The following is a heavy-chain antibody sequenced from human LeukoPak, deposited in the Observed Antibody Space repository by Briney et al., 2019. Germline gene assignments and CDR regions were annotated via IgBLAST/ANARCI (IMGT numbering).Heavy chain of an antibody. CDR2: IYYSGST. J-gene: IGHJ4*02. V-gene: IGHV4-59*01. D-gene: IGHD5-12*01. CDR3: ARGPGLSGYDLDY. CDR1: GGSISTYY. Sequence: SETLSLTCTVSGGSISTYYWSWIRQPPGKGLEWIGYIYYSGSTNYNPSLKSRVTISVDTSKNQFSLKLSSVTAADTAVYYCARGPGLSGYDLDYWGQGTLVSVSS.